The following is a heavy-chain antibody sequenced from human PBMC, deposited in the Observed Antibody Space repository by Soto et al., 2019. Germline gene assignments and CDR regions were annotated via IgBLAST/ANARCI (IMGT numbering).Heavy chain of an antibody. Sequence: GGSLRLSCAASGFTFSSYGMHWVRQAPGKGLEWVAVIWYDGSNKYYADSVKGRFTISRDNSKNTLYLQMNSPRAEDTAVYYCARDRVATDYYYYGMDVWGQGTTVTVSS. CDR3: ARDRVATDYYYYGMDV. J-gene: IGHJ6*02. V-gene: IGHV3-33*01. D-gene: IGHD5-12*01. CDR1: GFTFSSYG. CDR2: IWYDGSNK.